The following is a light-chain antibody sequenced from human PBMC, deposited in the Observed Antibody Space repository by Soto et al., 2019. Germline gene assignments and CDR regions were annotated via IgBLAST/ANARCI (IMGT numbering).Light chain of an antibody. CDR1: QSVSSY. J-gene: IGKJ1*01. V-gene: IGKV3-11*01. CDR2: DAS. CDR3: QQRSNWPVT. Sequence: EIVLTQSPGTLSLSPGERATLSCRASQSVSSYLAWYQQKXXQAPRLLIYDASTRATGISARXXXXXXXXXXXLTISSLEPEDFAIYYCQQRSNWPVTFGQGTKVEVK.